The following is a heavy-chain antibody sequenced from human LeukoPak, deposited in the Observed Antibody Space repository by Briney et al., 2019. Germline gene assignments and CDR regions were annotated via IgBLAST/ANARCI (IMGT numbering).Heavy chain of an antibody. Sequence: SETLCLTCTVSGGSISSSDYDWVWIRQSPGKGLEWLATIFYDGTTYYNPPLTSRLAISLDSSKKHFSLKLSSVTAADTALYYCARFLARVGFDPWGQGTLVTASS. V-gene: IGHV4-39*02. CDR2: IFYDGTT. CDR3: ARFLARVGFDP. J-gene: IGHJ5*02. CDR1: GGSISSSDYD. D-gene: IGHD2-2*01.